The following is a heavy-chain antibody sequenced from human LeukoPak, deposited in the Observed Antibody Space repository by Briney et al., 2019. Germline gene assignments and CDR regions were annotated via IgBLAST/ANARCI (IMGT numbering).Heavy chain of an antibody. CDR3: AREPRYIVVVPAASNWFDP. J-gene: IGHJ5*02. D-gene: IGHD2-2*01. CDR1: GFTFSDYY. CDR2: ISSSSSYT. Sequence: QPGGSLRLSCAASGFTFSDYYMSWIRQAPGKGLEWVSYISSSSSYTNYADSVKGRFTISRDNAKNSLYLQMSSLRAEDTAVYYCAREPRYIVVVPAASNWFDPWGQGTLVTVSS. V-gene: IGHV3-11*06.